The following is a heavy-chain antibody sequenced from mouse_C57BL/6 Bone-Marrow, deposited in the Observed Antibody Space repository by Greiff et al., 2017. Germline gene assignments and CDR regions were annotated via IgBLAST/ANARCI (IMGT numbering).Heavy chain of an antibody. V-gene: IGHV1-82*01. D-gene: IGHD1-1*01. CDR2: IYPGDGDT. CDR1: GYAFSSSW. J-gene: IGHJ4*01. Sequence: QVQLQQSGPELVKPGASVKISCKASGYAFSSSWMTWVKQRPGKGLEWIGRIYPGDGDTTYTGKFKGKATLTPDKSSSTAYMQLSSLTSEDSAVYCCAREDYYGSSYYYAMGFWGARNSGTVSS. CDR3: AREDYYGSSYYYAMGF.